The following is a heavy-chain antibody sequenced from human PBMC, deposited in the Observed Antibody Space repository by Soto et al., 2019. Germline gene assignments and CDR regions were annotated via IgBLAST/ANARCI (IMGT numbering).Heavy chain of an antibody. V-gene: IGHV4-30-4*01. D-gene: IGHD3-16*02. CDR1: GDSIINGDYY. Sequence: SETLSLTCTVSGDSIINGDYYWSWIRQPPGRGLEWIGYIDSSGSTYYNPSLKSRLTMSVDMSKNQFSLRLTSVTAADTAVYYCASRYLYWGQGLLVTVYS. CDR3: ASRYLY. J-gene: IGHJ4*02. CDR2: IDSSGST.